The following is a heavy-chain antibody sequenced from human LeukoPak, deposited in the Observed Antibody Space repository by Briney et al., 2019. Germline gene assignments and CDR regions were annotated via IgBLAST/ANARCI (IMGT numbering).Heavy chain of an antibody. Sequence: GASLKISCKGSGYSFTSYWIAWVRQVSGKGLEWMGIIHPGDSDTRYSPSFQGQVTISVDKSIRTAYLQWSSLKAADTAMYYCAKSSPYCANGVCHFDYWGQGTLVTVSS. J-gene: IGHJ4*02. CDR3: AKSSPYCANGVCHFDY. CDR1: GYSFTSYW. CDR2: IHPGDSDT. D-gene: IGHD2-8*01. V-gene: IGHV5-51*01.